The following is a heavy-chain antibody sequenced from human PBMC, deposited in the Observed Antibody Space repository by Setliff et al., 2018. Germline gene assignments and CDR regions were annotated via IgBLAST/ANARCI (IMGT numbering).Heavy chain of an antibody. D-gene: IGHD2-21*02. V-gene: IGHV3-30*02. CDR1: GFTFRGFA. CDR2: IRHDESDI. CDR3: VRDSSADYYDNDYFKY. Sequence: PEGSLRLSCAASGFTFRGFAMHWVRQAPGKGLEWVAFIRHDESDIYYTNSVKGRFTVSRDNSKNTLYLQMNILRPEDTALYYCVRDSSADYYDNDYFKYWGQGALVTVSS. J-gene: IGHJ1*01.